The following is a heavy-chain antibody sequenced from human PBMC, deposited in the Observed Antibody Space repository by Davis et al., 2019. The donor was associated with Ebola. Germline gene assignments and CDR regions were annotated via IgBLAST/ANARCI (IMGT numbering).Heavy chain of an antibody. D-gene: IGHD4-11*01. CDR2: VILKSGAT. CDR1: GYTFTDYN. CDR3: ARGHNYAHEY. Sequence: ASVKVSCKASGYTFTDYNIHWMRQAPGQGLEWLGRVILKSGATNYAQKFQGRVTMTRDTSISTVYMELSSLRYVDTADYYCARGHNYAHEYWGQGTLVTVPS. V-gene: IGHV1-2*06. J-gene: IGHJ4*02.